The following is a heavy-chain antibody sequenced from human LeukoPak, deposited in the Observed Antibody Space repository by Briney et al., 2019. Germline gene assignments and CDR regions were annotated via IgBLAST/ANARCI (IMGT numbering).Heavy chain of an antibody. V-gene: IGHV4-59*01. CDR2: IYYSGST. Sequence: PSETLSLTCAVYGGSFSDYYWNWIRQPPGKGLEWIGYIYYSGSTNYNPSLKSRVTISVDTSKNQFSLKLSSVTAADTAVYYCARDAYSYRSARVDYWGQGTLVTVSS. D-gene: IGHD5-18*01. CDR3: ARDAYSYRSARVDY. CDR1: GGSFSDYY. J-gene: IGHJ4*02.